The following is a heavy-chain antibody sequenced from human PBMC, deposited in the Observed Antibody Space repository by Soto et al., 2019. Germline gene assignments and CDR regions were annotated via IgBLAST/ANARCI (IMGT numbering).Heavy chain of an antibody. D-gene: IGHD4-17*01. J-gene: IGHJ4*02. CDR3: AGLSITGTTVDY. Sequence: QVQLVQSGAEVKKPGSSVKVSCKASGGTFSSYTISWVRQAPGQGLEWMGRIIPILGIANYAQTFQGRVTITPDNTTITAYMELSSLISEDTAVYYGAGLSITGTTVDYWGRGTLVTVSS. CDR2: IIPILGIA. V-gene: IGHV1-69*02. CDR1: GGTFSSYT.